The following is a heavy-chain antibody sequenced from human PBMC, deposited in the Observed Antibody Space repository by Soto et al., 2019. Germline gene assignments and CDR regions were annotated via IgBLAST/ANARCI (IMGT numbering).Heavy chain of an antibody. D-gene: IGHD7-27*01. CDR1: GFTFSSYG. CDR3: ANWDPTGDSGY. Sequence: GGSLRLSCAASGFTFSSYGMHWVRQAPGKGLEWVAVISYDGSNKYYADSVKGRFTISRDNSKNTLYLQMNSLRAEDTAVYYCANWDPTGDSGYWGQGTLVTVSS. J-gene: IGHJ4*02. V-gene: IGHV3-30*18. CDR2: ISYDGSNK.